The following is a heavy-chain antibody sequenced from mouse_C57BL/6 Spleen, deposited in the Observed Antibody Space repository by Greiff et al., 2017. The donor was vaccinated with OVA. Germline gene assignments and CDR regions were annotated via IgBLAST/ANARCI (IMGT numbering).Heavy chain of an antibody. V-gene: IGHV1-72*01. J-gene: IGHJ2*01. CDR2: IDPNSGGT. CDR1: GYTFTSYW. Sequence: VQLQQPGAELVKPGASVKLSCKASGYTFTSYWMHWVKQRPGRGLEWIGRIDPNSGGTKYNEKFKSKATLTVDKPSSTAYMQLSSLTSEDSAVDYCARRGGYDDDEGIDYWGQGTTLTVSS. D-gene: IGHD2-4*01. CDR3: ARRGGYDDDEGIDY.